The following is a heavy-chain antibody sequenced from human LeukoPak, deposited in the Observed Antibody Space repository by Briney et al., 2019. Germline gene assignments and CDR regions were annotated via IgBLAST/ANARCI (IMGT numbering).Heavy chain of an antibody. CDR2: ISGSGGST. CDR1: GFTFSSYA. D-gene: IGHD4-17*01. Sequence: GGSLRLSCAAFGFTFSSYAVSWVRQAPGKGLEWVSAISGSGGSTYYADSVKGRFTISRDNSKNTLYLQMNSLRAEDTAVYYCAKDSYGDYYFDYWGQGTLVTVSS. J-gene: IGHJ4*02. V-gene: IGHV3-23*01. CDR3: AKDSYGDYYFDY.